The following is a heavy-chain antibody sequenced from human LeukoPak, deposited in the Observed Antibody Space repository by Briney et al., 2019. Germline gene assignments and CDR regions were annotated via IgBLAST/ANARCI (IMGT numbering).Heavy chain of an antibody. D-gene: IGHD4-17*01. CDR1: GFIFKISA. CDR3: AKDNGDPPYFDY. V-gene: IGHV3-9*01. J-gene: IGHJ4*02. CDR2: ISWNSGSI. Sequence: GGSLRLSCVASGFIFKISAMGWVRQAPGKGLEWVSGISWNSGSIGYADSVKGRFTISRDNAKNSLYLQMNSLRAEDTALYYCAKDNGDPPYFDYWGQGTLVTVSS.